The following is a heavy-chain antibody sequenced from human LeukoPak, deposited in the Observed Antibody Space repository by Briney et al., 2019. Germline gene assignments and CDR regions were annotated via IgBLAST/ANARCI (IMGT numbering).Heavy chain of an antibody. CDR1: GGSISSYY. CDR3: AVGYSSGYPPDY. CDR2: IYYSGST. D-gene: IGHD3-22*01. V-gene: IGHV4-39*07. J-gene: IGHJ4*02. Sequence: SETLSLTCTVSGGSISSYYWGWIRQPPGKGLEWIGSIYYSGSTYYNPSLKSRVTISVDTSKNQFSLKLSSVTAADTAVYYCAVGYSSGYPPDYWGQGTLVTVSS.